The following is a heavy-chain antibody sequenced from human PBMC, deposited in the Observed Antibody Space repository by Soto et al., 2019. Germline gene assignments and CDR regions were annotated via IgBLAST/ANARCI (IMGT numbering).Heavy chain of an antibody. CDR1: GYTFTSYW. CDR2: FDPSDSST. J-gene: IGHJ4*02. D-gene: IGHD5-18*01. Sequence: PGESLKISCKGSGYTFTSYWITWVRQMPGKGLEWMGRFDPSDSSTNYSPSFQGHVTMSTDKSITTAHLQWSSLKVSDTAMYYCAATGYTYGYHFDHWGQGTQVTVSS. V-gene: IGHV5-10-1*01. CDR3: AATGYTYGYHFDH.